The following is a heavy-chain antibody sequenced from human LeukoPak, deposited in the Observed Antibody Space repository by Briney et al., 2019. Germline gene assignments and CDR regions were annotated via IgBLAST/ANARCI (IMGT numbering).Heavy chain of an antibody. CDR3: ARGGYQQADIVVVVAATQYY. CDR1: GFTFSTFA. J-gene: IGHJ4*02. D-gene: IGHD2-15*01. CDR2: IFPSGGEI. Sequence: GGSLRLSCAASGFTFSTFAMIWVRQPPGKGLEWVSSIFPSGGEIHYADSVRGRFTISRDNSKSTLSLQMNSLRAEDTAVYYCARGGYQQADIVVVVAATQYYWGQGTLVTVSS. V-gene: IGHV3-23*01.